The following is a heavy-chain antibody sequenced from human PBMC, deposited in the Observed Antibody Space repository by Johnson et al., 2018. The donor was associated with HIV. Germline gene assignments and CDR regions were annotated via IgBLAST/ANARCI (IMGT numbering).Heavy chain of an antibody. CDR1: GFTFSDYY. Sequence: QVQLVESGGGLVKPGGSLRLSCAASGFTFSDYYMIWIRQAPGKGLEWVAVISYDGSNKYYADSVKGRFSISRDNSKNTLYLQMNSLRVEDTAWYYCAREAGSGSYSPWRPDAFDIWGQGTMVTVSS. CDR2: ISYDGSNK. V-gene: IGHV3-30*14. J-gene: IGHJ3*02. CDR3: AREAGSGSYSPWRPDAFDI. D-gene: IGHD3-10*01.